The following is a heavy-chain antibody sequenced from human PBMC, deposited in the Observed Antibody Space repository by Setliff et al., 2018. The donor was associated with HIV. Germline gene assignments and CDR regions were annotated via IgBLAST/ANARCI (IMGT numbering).Heavy chain of an antibody. J-gene: IGHJ4*02. Sequence: PSETLSLTCAVYGGSFSKYYWTWLRQPPGKGLEWIGEINHSGSTNYNPSLKSRVTMSLDSSRKQFSLRLISVTAADTAVYYCARRGIAAAGSDYWGQGILVTVSS. CDR1: GGSFSKYY. CDR2: INHSGST. V-gene: IGHV4-34*01. D-gene: IGHD6-13*01. CDR3: ARRGIAAAGSDY.